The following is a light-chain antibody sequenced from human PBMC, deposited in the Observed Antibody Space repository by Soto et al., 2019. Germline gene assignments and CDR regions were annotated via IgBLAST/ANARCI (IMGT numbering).Light chain of an antibody. CDR1: QSFSSNY. CDR2: GAS. J-gene: IGKJ1*01. V-gene: IGKV3-20*01. CDR3: QQYGSSPTT. Sequence: EVVLTQSPGTLSLSPGERATLSCRASQSFSSNYLTWYQQKPGQAPRFLISGASTRATGIPDRFSGSGSGTDFTLAISRLEPEDFAVYYCQQYGSSPTTFGQGTKVDI.